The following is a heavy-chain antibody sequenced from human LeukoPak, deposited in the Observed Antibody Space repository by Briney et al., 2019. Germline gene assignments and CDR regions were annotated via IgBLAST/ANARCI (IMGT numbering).Heavy chain of an antibody. J-gene: IGHJ6*02. CDR3: AKDIIAGTSRDSSGPRSYGMDV. V-gene: IGHV3-23*01. D-gene: IGHD3-22*01. CDR1: GFTFTSYA. CDR2: ISGSGGST. Sequence: PGGSLRLSCAASGFTFTSYAMSWVRQAPGKGLEWVSAISGSGGSTYYADSVKGRFTISRDNAKNSLYLQMNSLRAEDTALYYCAKDIIAGTSRDSSGPRSYGMDVWGQGTTVTVSS.